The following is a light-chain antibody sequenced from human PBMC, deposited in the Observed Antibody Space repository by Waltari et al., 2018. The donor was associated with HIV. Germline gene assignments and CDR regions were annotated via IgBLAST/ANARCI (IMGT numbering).Light chain of an antibody. CDR1: SSDVGGFNS. Sequence: QSALTQPAPVSGSPGQPITISCTGTSSDVGGFNSVSWYQQHPGKAPKLMIYEVSNRPSGVSNRFSGSKSGNTASLTISGLQAEDEAEYYCSSYTSSSTYVFGTGTKVTVL. CDR3: SSYTSSSTYV. J-gene: IGLJ1*01. CDR2: EVS. V-gene: IGLV2-14*01.